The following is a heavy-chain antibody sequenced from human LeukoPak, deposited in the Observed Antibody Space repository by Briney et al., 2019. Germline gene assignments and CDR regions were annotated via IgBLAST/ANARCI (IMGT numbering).Heavy chain of an antibody. CDR1: GGTFSSYA. D-gene: IGHD3-22*01. V-gene: IGHV1-69*04. Sequence: ASVKVSCKASGGTFSSYAISWVRQAPGQGLEWMGRIIPILGIANYAQKFQGRVTITADKSTSTAYMELSSLRSEDTAVYYCARGGIDYYDSSGYYLDYWGQGTLVTVSS. CDR2: IIPILGIA. CDR3: ARGGIDYYDSSGYYLDY. J-gene: IGHJ4*02.